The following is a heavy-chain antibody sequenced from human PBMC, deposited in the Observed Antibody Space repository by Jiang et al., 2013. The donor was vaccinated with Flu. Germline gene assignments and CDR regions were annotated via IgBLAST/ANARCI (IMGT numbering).Heavy chain of an antibody. CDR1: GGTFSSYA. Sequence: VQLVESGAEVKKPGSSVKVSCKASGGTFSSYAISWVRQAPGQGLEWMGGIIPIFGTANYAQKFQGRVTITADESTSTAYMELSSLRSEDTAVYYCARGGGWGWLQLRANAFDIWGQGTMVTVSS. CDR2: IIPIFGTA. J-gene: IGHJ3*02. V-gene: IGHV1-69*01. D-gene: IGHD5-24*01. CDR3: ARGGGWGWLQLRANAFDI.